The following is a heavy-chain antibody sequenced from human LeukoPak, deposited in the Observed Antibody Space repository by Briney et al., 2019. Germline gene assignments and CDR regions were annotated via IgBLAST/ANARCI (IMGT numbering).Heavy chain of an antibody. V-gene: IGHV4-31*03. CDR3: ARLAFDWWFDY. Sequence: PSQTLSLTCTVSGVSISSGGYYWRWIRQHPGKGLEWIGYIYYSGSTYYNPSLKSRVTISVDTSKNQFSLKLSSVTAADTAVYYCARLAFDWWFDYWGQGTLVTVSS. D-gene: IGHD3-9*01. CDR2: IYYSGST. CDR1: GVSISSGGYY. J-gene: IGHJ4*02.